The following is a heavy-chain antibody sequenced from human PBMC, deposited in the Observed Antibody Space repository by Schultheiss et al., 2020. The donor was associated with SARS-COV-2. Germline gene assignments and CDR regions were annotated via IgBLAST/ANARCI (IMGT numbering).Heavy chain of an antibody. CDR1: GGTFSSYA. CDR3: AKDASELWELFDY. J-gene: IGHJ4*02. Sequence: SVKVSCKASGGTFSSYAISWVRQAPGQGLEWMGGIIPIFGTANYAQKFQGRVTITADESTSTAYMELSSLRSEDTAVYYCAKDASELWELFDYWAREPWSPSPQ. D-gene: IGHD1-26*01. CDR2: IIPIFGTA. V-gene: IGHV1-69*13.